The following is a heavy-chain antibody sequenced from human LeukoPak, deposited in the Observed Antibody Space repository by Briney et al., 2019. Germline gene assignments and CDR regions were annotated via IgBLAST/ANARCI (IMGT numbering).Heavy chain of an antibody. J-gene: IGHJ5*02. CDR2: VHPDTGYA. Sequence: GSSVKVSCKAPGGTFTTYEINWVRQAAGQGLEWMGWVHPDTGYADYAQKFQGRVTMTSDTSISTAYMELSSLRSDDTAVYFCARGPRNDPWGQGTLVTVSS. CDR1: GGTFTTYE. CDR3: ARGPRNDP. D-gene: IGHD1-14*01. V-gene: IGHV1-8*01.